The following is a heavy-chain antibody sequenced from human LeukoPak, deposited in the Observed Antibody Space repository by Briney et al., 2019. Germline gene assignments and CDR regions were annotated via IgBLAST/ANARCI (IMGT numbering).Heavy chain of an antibody. Sequence: GASVKVSCKASGYTFTGYYMHWVRQAPGQGLEWMGWINPNSGGTNYAQKFQGRVTMTRDTSISTAYMELSRLRSDDTAVYYCARDPGWRPYYFDYWGQGTLVTVSS. CDR1: GYTFTGYY. CDR2: INPNSGGT. J-gene: IGHJ4*02. V-gene: IGHV1-2*02. CDR3: ARDPGWRPYYFDY.